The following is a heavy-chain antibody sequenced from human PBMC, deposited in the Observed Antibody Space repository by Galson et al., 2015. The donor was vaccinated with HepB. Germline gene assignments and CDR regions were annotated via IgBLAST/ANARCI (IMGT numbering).Heavy chain of an antibody. V-gene: IGHV3-23*01. CDR2: ISGSGGST. CDR3: ARAQYYSGWIHLFDP. Sequence: SLRLSCAASGFTFSSYAMSWVRQAPGKGLEWVSAISGSGGSTYYADSVKGRFTISRDNAKNSLYLQMNSLRAEDTAMYYCARAQYYSGWIHLFDPCGQATLLTVSS. CDR1: GFTFSSYA. J-gene: IGHJ5*02. D-gene: IGHD6-19*01.